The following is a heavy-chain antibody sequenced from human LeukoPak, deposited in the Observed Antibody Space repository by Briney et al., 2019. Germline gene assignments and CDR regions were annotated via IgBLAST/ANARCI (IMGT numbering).Heavy chain of an antibody. CDR2: ISWDGVKT. D-gene: IGHD1-26*01. CDR3: AKECSGGSYYEWVDY. Sequence: PGGSLRLSCAASGLVLDDYTMHWVRQVPGKGLEWVSLISWDGVKTYYADSVKGRFTISRDNSKNSLFLEMNSLRTEDSALYYCAKECSGGSYYEWVDYWGQGTLVTVSS. J-gene: IGHJ4*02. CDR1: GLVLDDYT. V-gene: IGHV3-43*01.